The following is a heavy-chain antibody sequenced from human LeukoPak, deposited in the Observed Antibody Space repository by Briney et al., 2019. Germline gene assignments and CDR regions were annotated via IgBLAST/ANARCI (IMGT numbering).Heavy chain of an antibody. J-gene: IGHJ5*02. V-gene: IGHV4-59*01. CDR2: AYHSGIT. Sequence: SETLSLTCTVSGGSITTYYWGWIRQPPGKGLEWIGYAYHSGITNYNPSLKSRVTISVDTSESQFSLRLSSVTAADTAIYYCARHGGTFDPWGQGILVTVSS. D-gene: IGHD1-1*01. CDR1: GGSITTYY. CDR3: ARHGGTFDP.